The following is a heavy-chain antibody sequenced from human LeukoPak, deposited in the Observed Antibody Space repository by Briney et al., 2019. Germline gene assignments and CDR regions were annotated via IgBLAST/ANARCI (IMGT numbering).Heavy chain of an antibody. CDR1: GGSISSYY. V-gene: IGHV4-59*01. Sequence: SETLSLTCTVSGGSISSYYWSWIRQPPGKGPEWIGYIYYSGSTNYNPSLKSRVTISVDTSKNQFSLKLSSVTAADTAVYYCARGTAAAGTFWFDPWGQGTLVTVSS. J-gene: IGHJ5*02. CDR3: ARGTAAAGTFWFDP. D-gene: IGHD6-13*01. CDR2: IYYSGST.